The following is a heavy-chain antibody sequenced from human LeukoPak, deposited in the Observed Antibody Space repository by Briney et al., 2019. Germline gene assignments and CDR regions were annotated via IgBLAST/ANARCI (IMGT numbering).Heavy chain of an antibody. V-gene: IGHV3-9*01. CDR2: INRNSGSI. D-gene: IGHD6-19*01. Sequence: PGGSLTLSCAASGFTFDDYAMHWVRQAPGKGLEWVSGINRNSGSIGYAASVKGRFTIFRDNAKNSLFLQMTSLRAEDPALYYCAKDCGWDSSGWVDYWGQGNLVTVSS. CDR3: AKDCGWDSSGWVDY. J-gene: IGHJ4*02. CDR1: GFTFDDYA.